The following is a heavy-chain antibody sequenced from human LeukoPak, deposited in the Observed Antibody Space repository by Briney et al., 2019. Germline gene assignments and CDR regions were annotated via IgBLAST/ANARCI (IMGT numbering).Heavy chain of an antibody. J-gene: IGHJ4*02. CDR3: ARGPATSIVVVPAANLYYFDY. CDR1: GGSISSYY. V-gene: IGHV4-59*12. Sequence: SETLSLTCTVSGGSISSYYWSWIRQPPGKGLEWIGYIYYSGSTNYNPSLKSRVTISVDTSKNQFSLKLSSVTAADTAVYYCARGPATSIVVVPAANLYYFDYWGQGTLVTVSS. D-gene: IGHD2-2*01. CDR2: IYYSGST.